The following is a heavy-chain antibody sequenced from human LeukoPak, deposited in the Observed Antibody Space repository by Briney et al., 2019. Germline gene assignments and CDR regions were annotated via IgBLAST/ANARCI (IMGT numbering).Heavy chain of an antibody. J-gene: IGHJ6*03. CDR1: GGSFSGYY. CDR2: INHSGST. Sequence: PSETLSLTCAVYGGSFSGYYWSWIRQPPGKWLEWIGEINHSGSTNYNPSLKSRVTISVDTSKNQFSLKLSSVTAADTAVYYCARGRSLYGYNYFNYYYYMDVWGKGTTVTVSS. V-gene: IGHV4-34*01. D-gene: IGHD5-24*01. CDR3: ARGRSLYGYNYFNYYYYMDV.